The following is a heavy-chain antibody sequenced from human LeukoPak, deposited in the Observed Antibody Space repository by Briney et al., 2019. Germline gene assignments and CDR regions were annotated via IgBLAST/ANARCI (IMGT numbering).Heavy chain of an antibody. CDR3: ARAPPARWSTNFDY. Sequence: ASVKVSCKASGYTFTSYGISWVRQAPEQGLEWMGWISAYNGNTNYAQKLQGRVTMTTDTSTSTAYMELRSLRSDDTAVYYCARAPPARWSTNFDYWGQGTLVTVSS. D-gene: IGHD1-26*01. J-gene: IGHJ4*02. CDR1: GYTFTSYG. CDR2: ISAYNGNT. V-gene: IGHV1-18*01.